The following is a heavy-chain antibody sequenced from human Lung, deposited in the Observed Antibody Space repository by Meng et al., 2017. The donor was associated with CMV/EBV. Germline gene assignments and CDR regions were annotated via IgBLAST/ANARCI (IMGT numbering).Heavy chain of an antibody. Sequence: LGLSCAASGFTFSGFVMAWVRRAPGKELGWVSSITGSGGTTYSAASVKGQFTLSRDNSHNMVYLQINSLQADDTAVYYCARKVSSDYWGQGTLVTVSS. CDR3: ARKVSSDY. CDR2: ITGSGGTT. V-gene: IGHV3-23*01. CDR1: GFTFSGFV. J-gene: IGHJ4*02.